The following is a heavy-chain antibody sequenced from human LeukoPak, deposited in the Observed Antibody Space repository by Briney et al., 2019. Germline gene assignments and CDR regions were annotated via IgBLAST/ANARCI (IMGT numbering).Heavy chain of an antibody. CDR2: ISAYNGNT. D-gene: IGHD3-22*01. CDR1: GYTFTSYG. Sequence: GASVKVSCKASGYTFTSYGISWVRQAPGQGLEWMGWISAYNGNTNYAQKLQGRVTMTTDTSTSTAYMELRSLRSDYTAVYYWARTPDSTYYYDSSGYLPLGYWGQGTLVTVSS. CDR3: ARTPDSTYYYDSSGYLPLGY. J-gene: IGHJ4*02. V-gene: IGHV1-18*01.